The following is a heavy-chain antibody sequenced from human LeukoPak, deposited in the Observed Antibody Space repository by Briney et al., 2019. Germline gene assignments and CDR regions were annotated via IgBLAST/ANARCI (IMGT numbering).Heavy chain of an antibody. J-gene: IGHJ4*02. D-gene: IGHD3-3*01. CDR3: ARQSPHYDFWSGSQGYFDY. CDR2: INHSGST. Sequence: SETLSLTCAVYGGSFSGYYWSWIHQPPGKGLEWIGEINHSGSTNYNPSLKSRVTISVDTSKNQFSLKLSSVTAADTAVYYCARQSPHYDFWSGSQGYFDYWGQGTLVTVSS. CDR1: GGSFSGYY. V-gene: IGHV4-34*01.